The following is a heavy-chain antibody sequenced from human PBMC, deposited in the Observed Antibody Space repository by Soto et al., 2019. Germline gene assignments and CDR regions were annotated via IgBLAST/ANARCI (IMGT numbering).Heavy chain of an antibody. Sequence: EVQLLESGGGWVQPGGSLRLSCAASGFTFSSYDMSWVRQAPGKGLEWVSAISGSGGSAFYADSVKGRFTISRDNSKNTLYVQMNSLRSEDTAIYYCAKEDDLWTNGHFNIWGPGTLVTVSS. V-gene: IGHV3-23*01. CDR2: ISGSGGSA. D-gene: IGHD3-3*01. CDR3: AKEDDLWTNGHFNI. J-gene: IGHJ3*02. CDR1: GFTFSSYD.